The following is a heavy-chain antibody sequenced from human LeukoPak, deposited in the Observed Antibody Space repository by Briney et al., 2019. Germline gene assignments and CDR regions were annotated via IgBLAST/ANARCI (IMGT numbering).Heavy chain of an antibody. CDR3: ARVEYSSSRRAFDI. J-gene: IGHJ3*02. CDR1: GGSISSGSYY. D-gene: IGHD6-6*01. CDR2: IYTSGST. V-gene: IGHV4-61*02. Sequence: PSQTLSLTCTVSGGSISSGSYYWSWIRQPAGKGLEWIGRIYTSGSTNYNPSLKSRVTISVDTSRNQFSLKLSSVTAADTAVYYCARVEYSSSRRAFDIWGQGTTVTVSS.